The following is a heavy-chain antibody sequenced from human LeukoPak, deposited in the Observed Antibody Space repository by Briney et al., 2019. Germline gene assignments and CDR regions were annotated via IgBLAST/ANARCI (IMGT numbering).Heavy chain of an antibody. CDR1: GGSISSYY. J-gene: IGHJ6*03. Sequence: PSETLSLTCTVSGGSISSYYWSWIRQPAGKGLEWIGRIYTSGSTNYNPSLKSRVTMSVDTSKNQFSLKLSSVTAADTAVYYCARVPMAAAGLYYYYYMDVWGKGTTVTVSS. CDR3: ARVPMAAAGLYYYYYMDV. D-gene: IGHD6-13*01. CDR2: IYTSGST. V-gene: IGHV4-4*07.